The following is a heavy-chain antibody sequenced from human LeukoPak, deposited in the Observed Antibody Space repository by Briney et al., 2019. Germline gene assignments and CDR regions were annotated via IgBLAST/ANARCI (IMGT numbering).Heavy chain of an antibody. CDR3: ARGRGQRLDGYNFDGAFHI. CDR1: GYTFTSYG. J-gene: IGHJ3*02. CDR2: ISAYNGNT. D-gene: IGHD5-24*01. Sequence: GASVKVSCKASGYTFTSYGISWVRQAPGQGLEWMGWISAYNGNTNHAQKLQGRVTMTTDTSTSTAYMELRSLRSDDTAVYYCARGRGQRLDGYNFDGAFHIWGQGTMVTVSS. V-gene: IGHV1-18*01.